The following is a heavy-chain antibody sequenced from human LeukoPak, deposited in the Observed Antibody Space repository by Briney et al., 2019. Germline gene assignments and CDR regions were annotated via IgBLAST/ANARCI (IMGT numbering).Heavy chain of an antibody. CDR3: ARSSAGTAAGTDFDY. Sequence: SETLSLTCTVSGGSISSYYWSWIRQPPGKGLEWIGYIYYSGSTNYNPSLKSRVTISVDTSKNQFSLKLSSVTAADTAVYYCARSSAGTAAGTDFDYWGQGTLVTVSS. J-gene: IGHJ4*02. CDR2: IYYSGST. V-gene: IGHV4-59*01. CDR1: GGSISSYY. D-gene: IGHD6-13*01.